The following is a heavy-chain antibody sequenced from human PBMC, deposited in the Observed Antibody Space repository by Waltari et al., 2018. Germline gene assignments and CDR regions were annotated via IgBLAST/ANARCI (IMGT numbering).Heavy chain of an antibody. CDR2: ISWDGGST. V-gene: IGHV3-43*01. CDR3: AKGVNTAMVY. D-gene: IGHD5-18*01. CDR1: GFPFDACP. J-gene: IGHJ4*02. Sequence: EVQLVESGGVVVQPGGSLRLSCAASGFPFDACPMDGVRQAPGKGLEWVSLISWDGGSTYYADSVKGRFTISRDNSKNSLYLQMNSLRTEDTALYYCAKGVNTAMVYWGQGTLVTVSS.